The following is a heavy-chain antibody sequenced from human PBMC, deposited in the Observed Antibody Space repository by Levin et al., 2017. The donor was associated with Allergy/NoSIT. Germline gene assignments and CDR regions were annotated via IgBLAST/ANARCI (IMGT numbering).Heavy chain of an antibody. Sequence: ASVKVSCKASGYPFTGYYIHWIRLVPGQRPEWMGWIDPNRGSTNYAQRFQGRVTMTRDTSINTVYMDLSSLRSDDTAVYFCARDRIGSSYGSYAFSNWYVDLWGRGTLVSVSS. CDR3: ARDRIGSSYGSYAFSNWYVDL. CDR2: IDPNRGST. V-gene: IGHV1-2*02. CDR1: GYPFTGYY. D-gene: IGHD3-10*01. J-gene: IGHJ2*01.